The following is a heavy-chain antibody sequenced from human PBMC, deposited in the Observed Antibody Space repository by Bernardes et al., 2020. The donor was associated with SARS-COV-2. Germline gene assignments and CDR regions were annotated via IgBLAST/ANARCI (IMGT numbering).Heavy chain of an antibody. CDR2: ITYDGSNK. V-gene: IGHV3-30*18. D-gene: IGHD3-10*01. Sequence: GGSLRLSCAASGFTFSSYDMHWVRQAPGKGLEWVADITYDGSNKYYADSVKGRFTISRDNSKNTMYLQMNSLRAEDTDVYYCAKVGLLWFGTTGVMDFWGQGTTVTVSS. J-gene: IGHJ6*02. CDR1: GFTFSSYD. CDR3: AKVGLLWFGTTGVMDF.